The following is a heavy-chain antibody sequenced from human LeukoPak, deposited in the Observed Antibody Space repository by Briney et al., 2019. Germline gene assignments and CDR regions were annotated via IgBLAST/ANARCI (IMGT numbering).Heavy chain of an antibody. Sequence: SETLSLTCTVSGGSISSYYWSWIRQPAGKGLEWIGRIYPSGSINYNPSLKSRVTMSVDTSKNQFSLKLTSVTAADTAVYFCAREVATAGRGFDPWGQGTLVTVSS. J-gene: IGHJ5*02. D-gene: IGHD6-13*01. V-gene: IGHV4-4*07. CDR2: IYPSGSI. CDR1: GGSISSYY. CDR3: AREVATAGRGFDP.